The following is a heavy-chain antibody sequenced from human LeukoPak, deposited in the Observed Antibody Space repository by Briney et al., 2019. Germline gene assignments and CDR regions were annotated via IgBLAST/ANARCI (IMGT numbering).Heavy chain of an antibody. D-gene: IGHD4-23*01. J-gene: IGHJ4*02. CDR1: GGSISSGDYY. CDR3: ASAVIYGGNTFDY. CDR2: IYYSGST. Sequence: PSETLSLTCTVSGGSISSGDYYWSRIRQPPGKGLEWIGYIYYSGSTYYNPSLKSRVTISVDTSKNQFSLKLSSVTAADTAVYYCASAVIYGGNTFDYWGQGTLVTVSS. V-gene: IGHV4-30-4*08.